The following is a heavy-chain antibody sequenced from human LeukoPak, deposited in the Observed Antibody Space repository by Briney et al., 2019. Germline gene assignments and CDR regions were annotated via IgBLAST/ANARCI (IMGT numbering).Heavy chain of an antibody. CDR3: AKAALGFGSGSYYFWFDP. J-gene: IGHJ5*02. D-gene: IGHD3-10*01. CDR2: IYTSGST. Sequence: PSETLSLTCTVFGGSISSYYWSWIRQPPGKGLEWIGYIYTSGSTNYNPSLKSRVTISVDTSKNQFSLKLSSVTAADTAVYYCAKAALGFGSGSYYFWFDPWVQGTLVTVSS. V-gene: IGHV4-4*09. CDR1: GGSISSYY.